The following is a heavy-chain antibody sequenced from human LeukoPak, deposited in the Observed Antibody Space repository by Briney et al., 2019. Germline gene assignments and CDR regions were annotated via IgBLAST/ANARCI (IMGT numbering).Heavy chain of an antibody. CDR3: XRGRSGWYHNFDY. D-gene: IGHD6-19*01. CDR1: GFTFSSYW. J-gene: IGHJ4*02. Sequence: GGSLRLSCAASGFTFSSYWMSWVRQAPGKGLEWVANIKQDGSEKYYVDSVKGRFTISRDNAKNSLYLQMNSLRAEDTAVYYXXRGRSGWYHNFDYWGQGTLVTVSS. V-gene: IGHV3-7*01. CDR2: IKQDGSEK.